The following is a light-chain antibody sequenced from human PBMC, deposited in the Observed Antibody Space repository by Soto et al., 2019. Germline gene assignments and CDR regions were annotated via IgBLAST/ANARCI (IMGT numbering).Light chain of an antibody. CDR3: QQHESYPRT. J-gene: IGKJ1*01. V-gene: IGKV1-5*03. CDR2: TAS. Sequence: DIQMTQSPSTLSASVGDRVTITCRASQSINTWLAWYQQKPGKAPRLLIYTASSLECGVPSRVSGSGSGTEFTLTISSLQPDDFATYYCQQHESYPRTFGQGTKVEIK. CDR1: QSINTW.